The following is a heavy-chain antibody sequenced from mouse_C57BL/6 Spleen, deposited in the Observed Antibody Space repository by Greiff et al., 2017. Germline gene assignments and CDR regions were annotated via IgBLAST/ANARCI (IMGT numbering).Heavy chain of an antibody. CDR2: IYPGSGNT. CDR3: AEIYYDYDDYFDY. D-gene: IGHD2-4*01. J-gene: IGHJ2*01. CDR1: GYSFTSYY. V-gene: IGHV1-66*01. Sequence: VKLLESGPELVKPGASVKISCKASGYSFTSYYIHWVKQRPGQGLEWIGWIYPGSGNTKYNEKFKGKATLTADTSSSTAYMQLSSLTSEDSAVYYCAEIYYDYDDYFDYWGQGTTRTVSS.